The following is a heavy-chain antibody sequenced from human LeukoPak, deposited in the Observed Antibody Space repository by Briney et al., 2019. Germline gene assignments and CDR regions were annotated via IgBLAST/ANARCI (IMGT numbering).Heavy chain of an antibody. Sequence: GGTLTLTCAAPSTKENRYLTTTTRHTKGPWPERVANINKDGSEENYLDSVKGRCTVSRDHAKNSLYLQMNSLRGEDTAVYFSARSNPNRNALDLWGEGTMVAISS. V-gene: IGHV3-7*01. CDR2: INKDGSEE. CDR1: STKENRYL. J-gene: IGHJ3*01. D-gene: IGHD1-14*01. CDR3: ARSNPNRNALDL.